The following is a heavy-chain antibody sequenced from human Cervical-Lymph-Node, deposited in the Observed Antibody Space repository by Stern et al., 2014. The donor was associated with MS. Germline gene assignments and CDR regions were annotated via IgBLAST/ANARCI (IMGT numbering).Heavy chain of an antibody. J-gene: IGHJ3*02. V-gene: IGHV3-21*01. CDR3: ARTSVTGRVAFDI. D-gene: IGHD6-19*01. CDR2: ITYANSFI. CDR1: GFSISTHA. Sequence: EVQLVESGGGLVKPGGSLRLSCVASGFSISTHALNWVRQAPGKGPEWVSSITYANSFIYYEGSVKGRFTISRDNAKNSLYLVMNSLRGDDTAVYYCARTSVTGRVAFDIWGQGTMVTVSS.